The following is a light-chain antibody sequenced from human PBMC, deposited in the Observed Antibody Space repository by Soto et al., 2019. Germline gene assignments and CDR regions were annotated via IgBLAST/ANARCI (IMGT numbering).Light chain of an antibody. V-gene: IGLV1-44*01. Sequence: QLVLTQPPSASGTPGQRVTISCSTSSSNLGDNTVNWYQHVPGTAPKLLIYSYDQRPSGVPDRFSGSKSGTSASLAISGLQSEDEADYYCAAWDASLDGYVFGTGIKVTVL. J-gene: IGLJ1*01. CDR1: SSNLGDNT. CDR2: SYD. CDR3: AAWDASLDGYV.